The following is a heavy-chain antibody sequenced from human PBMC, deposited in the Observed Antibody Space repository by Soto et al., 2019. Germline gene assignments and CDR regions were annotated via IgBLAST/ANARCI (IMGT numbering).Heavy chain of an antibody. D-gene: IGHD2-2*01. Sequence: GGSLRLSCAASGFTFSSYGMHWVRQAPGKGLEWVAVISYDGSNKYYADSVKGRFTISRDNSKNTLYLQMNSLRAEDTAVYYCAKDYLEYQLLPRNYFDYWGQGTLVTVSS. CDR1: GFTFSSYG. J-gene: IGHJ4*02. CDR2: ISYDGSNK. CDR3: AKDYLEYQLLPRNYFDY. V-gene: IGHV3-30*18.